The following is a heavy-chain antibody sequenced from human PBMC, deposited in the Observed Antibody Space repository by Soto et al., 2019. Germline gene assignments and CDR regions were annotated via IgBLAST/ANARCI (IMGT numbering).Heavy chain of an antibody. CDR1: GGSISSGDYY. CDR2: IYYSGST. J-gene: IGHJ4*02. CDR3: ARGRLVSSGYYYEVRVYYFDY. D-gene: IGHD3-22*01. V-gene: IGHV4-30-4*01. Sequence: SETLSLTCTVSGGSISSGDYYWSWIRQPPGKGLEWIGYIYYSGSTYYNPSLKSRVTISVDTSKNQFSLKLSSVTAADTAVYYCARGRLVSSGYYYEVRVYYFDYWGQGTLVTVSS.